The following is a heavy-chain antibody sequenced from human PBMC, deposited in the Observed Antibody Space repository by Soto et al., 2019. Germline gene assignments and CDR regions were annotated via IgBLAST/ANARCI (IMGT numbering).Heavy chain of an antibody. Sequence: SETLSLTCTVSGGSISSGDYYWSWIRQPPGKGLEWIGYIYFSGSTYYNPSLKSRVTISVDTSKNQFSLKLSSVTAADTAVYYCARWFGELFLDYWGQGTLVTVSS. J-gene: IGHJ4*02. V-gene: IGHV4-30-4*01. D-gene: IGHD3-10*01. CDR2: IYFSGST. CDR1: GGSISSGDYY. CDR3: ARWFGELFLDY.